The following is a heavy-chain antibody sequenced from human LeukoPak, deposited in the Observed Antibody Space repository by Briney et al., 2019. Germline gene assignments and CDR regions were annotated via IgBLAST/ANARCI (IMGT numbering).Heavy chain of an antibody. J-gene: IGHJ5*02. Sequence: VAVISYDGSEKHYADSVKGRFTIARDNSKNTLYLQMNSLRVEDTAVYYCAKGLLTVVIRDWFDPWGQGTLVTVSS. CDR2: ISYDGSEK. CDR3: AKGLLTVVIRDWFDP. D-gene: IGHD4-23*01. V-gene: IGHV3-30*18.